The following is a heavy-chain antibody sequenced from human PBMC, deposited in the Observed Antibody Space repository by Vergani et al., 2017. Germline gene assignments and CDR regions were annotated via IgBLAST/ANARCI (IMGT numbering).Heavy chain of an antibody. CDR1: GYTFRNYG. CDR2: ISGFNGDT. Sequence: QVQLVQSGAEVKKPGASVKVSCEGSGYTFRNYGISWVRQAPGQGLEWMGGISGFNGDTYYGKKFQGRVTVTRDTSTTTAYIELRSLRCDDTAVYYCGRGPGIFEYWFDPWGQGTLVTVSS. CDR3: GRGPGIFEYWFDP. J-gene: IGHJ5*02. V-gene: IGHV1-18*04.